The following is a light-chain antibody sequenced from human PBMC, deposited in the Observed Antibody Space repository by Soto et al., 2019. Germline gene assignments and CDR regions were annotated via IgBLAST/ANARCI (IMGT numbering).Light chain of an antibody. CDR1: SSNIGSNP. CDR2: STN. Sequence: QSVLTQPPSASETPGQRITISCSGSSSNIGSNPINWYQHLPGTAPKLLIYSTNQRPSGVPDRFSGSKSGTSASLAISGRQSEDGADYYCAAWDDSLNGGVFGGGTKVTVL. J-gene: IGLJ3*02. V-gene: IGLV1-44*01. CDR3: AAWDDSLNGGV.